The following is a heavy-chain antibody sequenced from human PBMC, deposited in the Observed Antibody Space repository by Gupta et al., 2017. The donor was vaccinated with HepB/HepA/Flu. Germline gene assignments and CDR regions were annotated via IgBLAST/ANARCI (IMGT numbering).Heavy chain of an antibody. Sequence: QMQLQESGPGLVEASETLSLTCTVSGGPMNSKTDYWGWLRQPPGKGLEWIGSIYYSGGTHYNPSLDSRATISIDTSMNQFSLKLRSVTAADTAIYSCALYRAGTMLDFWGQGILVTVSS. D-gene: IGHD3-10*01. V-gene: IGHV4-39*01. J-gene: IGHJ4*02. CDR2: IYYSGGT. CDR3: ALYRAGTMLDF. CDR1: GGPMNSKTDY.